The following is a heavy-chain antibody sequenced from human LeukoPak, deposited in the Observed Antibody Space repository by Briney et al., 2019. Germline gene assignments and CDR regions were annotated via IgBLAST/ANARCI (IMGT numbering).Heavy chain of an antibody. Sequence: GGSLRLSCAASGFTFSSYAMSWVRQAPGKGLEWVSSISGTSTYYAHSVKGRFTISRDNSKNTLYLQMNSLRAEDTAVYYCAKATSWYYFDSWGQGTLVTVSS. J-gene: IGHJ4*02. D-gene: IGHD2-8*02. V-gene: IGHV3-23*01. CDR3: AKATSWYYFDS. CDR2: ISGTST. CDR1: GFTFSSYA.